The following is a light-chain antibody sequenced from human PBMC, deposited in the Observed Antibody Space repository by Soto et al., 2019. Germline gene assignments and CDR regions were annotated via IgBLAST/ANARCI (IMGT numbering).Light chain of an antibody. CDR2: GAS. Sequence: EIVMTQSPATLSLSPGERAALSCRAIQSINSELAWYQQKPGQPPRLLIYGASTRATGVPARFTGSESGSEFTLTISGLQSEDFAVYYCQHGHNWPLTFGQGTRLEI. CDR1: QSINSE. J-gene: IGKJ2*01. V-gene: IGKV3-15*01. CDR3: QHGHNWPLT.